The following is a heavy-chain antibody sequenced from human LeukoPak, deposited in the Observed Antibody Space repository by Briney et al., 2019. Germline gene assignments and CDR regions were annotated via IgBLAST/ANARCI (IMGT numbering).Heavy chain of an antibody. CDR1: GGSFSGYY. D-gene: IGHD4-17*01. CDR2: INHSGST. CDR3: ARARVTTVTTGSPFDY. J-gene: IGHJ4*02. Sequence: SETLPLTCAVYGGSFSGYYWSWIRQPPGKGLEWIGEINHSGSTNYNPSLKSRVTISVDTSKNQFSLKLSSVTAADTAVYYCARARVTTVTTGSPFDYWGQGTLVTVSS. V-gene: IGHV4-34*01.